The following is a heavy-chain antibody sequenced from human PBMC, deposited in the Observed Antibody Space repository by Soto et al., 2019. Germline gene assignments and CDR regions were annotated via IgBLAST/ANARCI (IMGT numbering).Heavy chain of an antibody. Sequence: QAGGSLRLSCAASGFIFSDYAMHWVRQAPGKGLEWVAVISYGGDNKYYADSVRGRFAISRDNLKNTLDLQMNSLNPEDTAVYHCAKARHSTSWYGLEADFWGQGTLVTVSS. CDR3: AKARHSTSWYGLEADF. CDR1: GFIFSDYA. V-gene: IGHV3-30*09. J-gene: IGHJ4*02. D-gene: IGHD6-13*01. CDR2: ISYGGDNK.